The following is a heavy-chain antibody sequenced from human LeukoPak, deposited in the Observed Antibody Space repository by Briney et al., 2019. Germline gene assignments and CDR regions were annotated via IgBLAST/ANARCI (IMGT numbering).Heavy chain of an antibody. V-gene: IGHV6-1*01. CDR2: TYYRSKWYN. CDR1: GDSVSSNSAA. J-gene: IGHJ4*02. Sequence: SQTLSLTCAISGDSVSSNSAAWNWIRQCPSRGLEWLGGTYYRSKWYNDYAVSVKSRITIDPDTPKNQFSLQLNSVTPEDTAVYYCARARGATSALKPSYYFDYWGQGTLVTVSS. CDR3: ARARGATSALKPSYYFDY. D-gene: IGHD1-26*01.